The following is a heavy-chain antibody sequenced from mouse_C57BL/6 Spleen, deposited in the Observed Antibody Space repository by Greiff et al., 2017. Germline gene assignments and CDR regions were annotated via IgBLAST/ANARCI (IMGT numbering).Heavy chain of an antibody. J-gene: IGHJ1*03. CDR3: ARRGVVAGFDV. D-gene: IGHD1-1*01. CDR2: INPSNGGP. Sequence: QVQLQQPGTELVKPGASVQLSCKASGYTFPSYWMHWVKQRPGPGLEWIGNINPSNGGPNYNEKFKRKATLTVDKSSSTAYMQLSSLTSEDSAVYYCARRGVVAGFDVWGTGTTVTVSS. V-gene: IGHV1-53*01. CDR1: GYTFPSYW.